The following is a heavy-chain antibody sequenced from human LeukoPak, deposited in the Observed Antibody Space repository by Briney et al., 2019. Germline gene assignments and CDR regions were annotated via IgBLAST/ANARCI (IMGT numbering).Heavy chain of an antibody. D-gene: IGHD3-22*01. Sequence: GGSLRLSCAVSGITLSNYGMSWVRQAPGKGLEGVAGISDSGGRTNYADSVRGRFTISRETPKNTLYLQMNSLRAEDTAVYFCAKRGVVIRVILVGFHKEAYYFDSWGQGALVTVSS. CDR3: AKRGVVIRVILVGFHKEAYYFDS. CDR1: GITLSNYG. J-gene: IGHJ4*02. V-gene: IGHV3-23*01. CDR2: ISDSGGRT.